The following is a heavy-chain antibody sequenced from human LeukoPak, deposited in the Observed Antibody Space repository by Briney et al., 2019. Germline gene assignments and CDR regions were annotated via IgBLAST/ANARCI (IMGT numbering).Heavy chain of an antibody. J-gene: IGHJ5*02. Sequence: SETLSLTCAVYGGSFSGYYWSWIRQSPGKGLEWIGYIYYTGSTSYNPSLKSRVTISADTSKNQFSLKLSSVTAADTAVYYCARAYGSTFDPWGQGTLVTVSS. CDR3: ARAYGSTFDP. D-gene: IGHD2-15*01. CDR1: GGSFSGYY. V-gene: IGHV4-59*01. CDR2: IYYTGST.